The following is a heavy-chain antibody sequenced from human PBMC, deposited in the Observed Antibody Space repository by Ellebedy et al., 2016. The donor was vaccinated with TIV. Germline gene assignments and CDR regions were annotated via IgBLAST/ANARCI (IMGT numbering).Heavy chain of an antibody. V-gene: IGHV3-53*01. Sequence: GESLKISCEASGFTFNNHAVSWVRQAPGKGLEWISGTGSTFSADSVQGRFTVSRDNSKQMVYLQMNSLPSEDTGVYYCAREAGISSFRHWYIDLWGRGTLVIVSS. CDR2: TGST. D-gene: IGHD6-6*01. CDR3: AREAGISSFRHWYIDL. CDR1: GFTFNNHA. J-gene: IGHJ2*01.